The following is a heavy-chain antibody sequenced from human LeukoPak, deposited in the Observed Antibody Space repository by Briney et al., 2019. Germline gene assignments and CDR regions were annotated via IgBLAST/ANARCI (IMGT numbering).Heavy chain of an antibody. CDR3: ARSITMIVVVVSAFDI. CDR1: GFTFSSYA. D-gene: IGHD3-22*01. V-gene: IGHV3-30*04. J-gene: IGHJ3*02. Sequence: GGSLRLSCAASGFTFSSYAMHWVRQAPGKGLEWVAVISYDGSNKYYADSVRGRFTISRDNSKNTLYLQMNSLRAEDTAVYYCARSITMIVVVVSAFDIWGQGTMVTVSS. CDR2: ISYDGSNK.